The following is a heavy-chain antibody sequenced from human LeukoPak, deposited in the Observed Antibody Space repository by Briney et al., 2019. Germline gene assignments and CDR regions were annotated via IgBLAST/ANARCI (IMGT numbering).Heavy chain of an antibody. Sequence: PGGSLRLSCAASGFTLRNYWMHWVRQVPGRGLVWVSRISGDGSGTNYADSVKGRFTISRDNAKNTVYLQINNVRAEDTAVYFCARYSSSSGGPSYFLDYWGQGTLVTVSS. J-gene: IGHJ4*02. V-gene: IGHV3-74*01. CDR3: ARYSSSSGGPSYFLDY. CDR2: ISGDGSGT. CDR1: GFTLRNYW. D-gene: IGHD6-6*01.